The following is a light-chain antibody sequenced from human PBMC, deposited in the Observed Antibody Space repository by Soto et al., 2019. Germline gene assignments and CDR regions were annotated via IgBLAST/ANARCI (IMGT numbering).Light chain of an antibody. CDR1: QSVRSY. J-gene: IGKJ2*01. V-gene: IGKV3-11*01. CDR2: DTS. CDR3: QQRSNWPPEYT. Sequence: EIVLTQFPATLSLSPGERATLSCRASQSVRSYLAWYQQKLGQAPRLLIYDTSKRATGIPARFSGSGSGTDFTLTISSLEPEDVAVYYCQQRSNWPPEYTFGQGTKLEIK.